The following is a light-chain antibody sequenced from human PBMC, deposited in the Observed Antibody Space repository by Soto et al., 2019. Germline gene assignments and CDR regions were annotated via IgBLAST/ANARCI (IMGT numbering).Light chain of an antibody. V-gene: IGKV1D-13*01. CDR3: QHFSNYPRT. Sequence: IQLTQSPSSLSASVGDRVTITCRASQGIGSSLAWYQQKPGEAPRLLIYDASTLGSGVPLRFSGSGSGTYITLTISILHHEYVANYYCQHFSNYPRTFGQGTKVEIK. CDR1: QGIGSS. CDR2: DAS. J-gene: IGKJ1*01.